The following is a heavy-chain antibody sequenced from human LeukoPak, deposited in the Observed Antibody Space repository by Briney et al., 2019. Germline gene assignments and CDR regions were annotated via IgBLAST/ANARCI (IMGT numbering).Heavy chain of an antibody. CDR2: ISYSGST. CDR1: DGSISSYY. J-gene: IGHJ4*02. V-gene: IGHV4-59*12. D-gene: IGHD3-22*01. CDR3: AREILYDSTGYYL. Sequence: SETLSLTCTVSDGSISSYYWSWIRQPPGKGLEWIGYISYSGSTNYIPSLKSRVTISVDTSKNQFSLNLRSVTAADTAVYYCAREILYDSTGYYLWGQGTLVTVSS.